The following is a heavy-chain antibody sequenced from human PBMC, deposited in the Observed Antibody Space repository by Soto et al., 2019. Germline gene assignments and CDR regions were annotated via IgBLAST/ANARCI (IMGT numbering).Heavy chain of an antibody. D-gene: IGHD3-10*01. J-gene: IGHJ4*02. Sequence: PSETLSLTCAGYGGSFSDYYWSWIRQPPGKGLEWIGEINHSESTNYNPSLKSRVTISVDTSKNQFSLKVTSVTAADTAVYYCARGVVLRVILQSTSFFDSCGPGTLVTVS. V-gene: IGHV4-34*01. CDR1: GGSFSDYY. CDR3: ARGVVLRVILQSTSFFDS. CDR2: INHSEST.